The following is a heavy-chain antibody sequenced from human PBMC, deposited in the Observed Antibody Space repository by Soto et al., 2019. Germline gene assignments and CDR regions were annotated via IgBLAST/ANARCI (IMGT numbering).Heavy chain of an antibody. Sequence: QVQLQQWGAGLLKPSETLSLTCAVYGGSFSGYYWSWIRQPPGKGLEWIGEINHSGSTNYNPSLMSRVTISVDTSKNQFSLKLSSGAAADTAVYYCARGRGYYYGSGSSYFDYLGQGTLVTVSS. V-gene: IGHV4-34*01. D-gene: IGHD3-10*01. J-gene: IGHJ4*01. CDR1: GGSFSGYY. CDR2: INHSGST. CDR3: ARGRGYYYGSGSSYFDY.